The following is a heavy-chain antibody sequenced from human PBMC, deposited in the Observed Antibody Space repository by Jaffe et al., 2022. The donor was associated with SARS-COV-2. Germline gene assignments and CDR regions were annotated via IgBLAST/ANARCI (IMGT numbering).Heavy chain of an antibody. CDR2: ISSSSSYI. CDR3: ARDRERDGYDILTGYYSEGCHMDV. Sequence: EVQLVESGGGLVKPGGSLRLSCAASGFTFSSYSMNWVRQAPGKGLEWVSSISSSSSYIYYADSVKGRFTISRDNAKNSLYLQMNSLRAEDTAVYYCARDRERDGYDILTGYYSEGCHMDVWGKGTTVTVSS. D-gene: IGHD3-9*01. V-gene: IGHV3-21*01. J-gene: IGHJ6*03. CDR1: GFTFSSYS.